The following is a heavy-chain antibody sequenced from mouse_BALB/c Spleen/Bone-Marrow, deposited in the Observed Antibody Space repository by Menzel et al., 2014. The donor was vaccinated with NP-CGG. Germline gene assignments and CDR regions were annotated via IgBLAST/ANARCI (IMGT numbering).Heavy chain of an antibody. D-gene: IGHD1-1*01. V-gene: IGHV3-8*02. CDR2: ISYSGGT. CDR1: GDSITSGY. CDR3: ARYDGYYFDY. J-gene: IGHJ2*01. Sequence: EVKVVESGPSLVKPSQTLSLPCSVTGDSITSGYWNWIRKFPGNKLEYMGYISYSGGTYYDPSLKSRISITRDTSKNQFYLQLNSVTTEDTATYYCARYDGYYFDYWGQGTTLTVSS.